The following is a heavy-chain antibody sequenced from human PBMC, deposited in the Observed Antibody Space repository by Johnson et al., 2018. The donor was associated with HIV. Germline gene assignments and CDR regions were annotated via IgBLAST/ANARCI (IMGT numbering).Heavy chain of an antibody. CDR3: ARTPRPYYYDSSDGAFDI. J-gene: IGHJ3*02. CDR1: GFTVSSNY. CDR2: IYSGGST. V-gene: IGHV3-66*02. Sequence: VQLVESGGGLVQPEGSLRLSCAASGFTVSSNYMSWVRQAPGKGLEWVSVIYSGGSTYYADSVKGRFTISRDNSKNTLSLHMNSLRAEDTAVFYCARTPRPYYYDSSDGAFDIWGQGTMVTVSS. D-gene: IGHD3-22*01.